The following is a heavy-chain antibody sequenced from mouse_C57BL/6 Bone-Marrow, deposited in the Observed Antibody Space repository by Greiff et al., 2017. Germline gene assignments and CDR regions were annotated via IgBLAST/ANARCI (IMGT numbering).Heavy chain of an antibody. CDR3: ARFGRWLLRGFAY. V-gene: IGHV1-55*01. CDR2: IYPGSGST. D-gene: IGHD2-3*01. CDR1: GYTFTSYW. Sequence: QVQLQQPGAELVKPGASVKMSCKASGYTFTSYWITWVKQRPGQGLEWIGDIYPGSGSTNYNEKFKSKATLTVDTSSSKAYMQLSSLTSEDSAVYYCARFGRWLLRGFAYWGQGTLVTVSA. J-gene: IGHJ3*01.